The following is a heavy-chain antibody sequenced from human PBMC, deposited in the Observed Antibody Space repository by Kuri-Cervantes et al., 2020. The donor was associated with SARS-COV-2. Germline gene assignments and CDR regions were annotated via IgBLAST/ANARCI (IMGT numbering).Heavy chain of an antibody. Sequence: SETLSLTCTVSGGSISSYYWSWIRQPAGKGLEWIGSIYYSGSTYYNPSLKSRVTISVDTSKNQFSLKLSSVTAADTAVYYCASPKLASDAFDIWGQGTMVTVSS. V-gene: IGHV4-59*05. D-gene: IGHD1-1*01. CDR2: IYYSGST. J-gene: IGHJ3*02. CDR3: ASPKLASDAFDI. CDR1: GGSISSYY.